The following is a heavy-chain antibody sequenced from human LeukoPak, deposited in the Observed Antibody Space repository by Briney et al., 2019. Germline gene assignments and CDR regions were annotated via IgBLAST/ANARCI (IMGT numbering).Heavy chain of an antibody. J-gene: IGHJ6*03. V-gene: IGHV1-2*02. CDR3: ARYLVFLVPAAIGGGYYYYYMDV. CDR1: GYTFTGYY. CDR2: INPNSGGT. Sequence: ASVTVSCKASGYTFTGYYMRWVRQAPGQGLEWMGWINPNSGGTNYAQKFQGRVTMTRDTSISTAYMELSRLRSEDTAVYYCARYLVFLVPAAIGGGYYYYYMDVWGKGTTVTVSS. D-gene: IGHD2-2*01.